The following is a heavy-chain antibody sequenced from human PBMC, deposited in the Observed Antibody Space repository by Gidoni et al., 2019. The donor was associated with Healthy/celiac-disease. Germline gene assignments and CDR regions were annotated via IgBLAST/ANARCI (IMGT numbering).Heavy chain of an antibody. D-gene: IGHD3-10*01. V-gene: IGHV2-5*02. J-gene: IGHJ4*02. CDR2: IYWDDDK. CDR1: WFALSTSGVG. Sequence: QITLKESGPTLVKPTQTLTLTCTFSWFALSTSGVGVGWIRQPPGKALEWLALIYWDDDKRYSPSLKSRLTITKDTSKNQVVLTMTNMDPVDTATYYCAGYYGSGYLDYWGQGTLVTVSS. CDR3: AGYYGSGYLDY.